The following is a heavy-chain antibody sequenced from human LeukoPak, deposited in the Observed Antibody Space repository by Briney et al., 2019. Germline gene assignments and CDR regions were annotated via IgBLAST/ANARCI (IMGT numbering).Heavy chain of an antibody. D-gene: IGHD3-9*01. CDR1: GFTFSSYA. J-gene: IGHJ4*02. V-gene: IGHV3-23*01. Sequence: PGGSLRLSCAASGFTFSSYAMNCARQAPGKALEWVSTISGSGGSTDYADSVKGRFTISRDNSKNTLYLQMNSLRAEDTAVYYCAKDRKMLLRYFDCFDYWGQGTLVTVSS. CDR2: ISGSGGST. CDR3: AKDRKMLLRYFDCFDY.